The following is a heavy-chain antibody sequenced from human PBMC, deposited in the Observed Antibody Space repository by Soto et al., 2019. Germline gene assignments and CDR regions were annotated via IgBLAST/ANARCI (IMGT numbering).Heavy chain of an antibody. CDR2: ISYDGSNK. CDR3: AKGAGRRGYSGYDSVLFDY. Sequence: GGSLRLSCAASGFTFSSYGMHWVRQAPGKGLEWVAVISYDGSNKYYADSVKGRFTISRDNSKNTLYLQMNSLRAEDTAVYYCAKGAGRRGYSGYDSVLFDYWGQGTLVTVSS. D-gene: IGHD5-12*01. V-gene: IGHV3-30*18. J-gene: IGHJ4*02. CDR1: GFTFSSYG.